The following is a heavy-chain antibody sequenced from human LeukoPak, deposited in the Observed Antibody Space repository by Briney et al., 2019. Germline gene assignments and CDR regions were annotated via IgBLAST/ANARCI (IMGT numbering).Heavy chain of an antibody. CDR2: IYYSGST. J-gene: IGHJ4*02. CDR3: ARGEGYSNYDY. Sequence: SETLSLTCTVSGGSISSSSYYWGWIRQPPGKGLEWIGSIYYSGSTYYNPSLKSRVTISVDTSKNQFSLKLSSVTAADTAVYYCARGEGYSNYDYWGQGTLVTVSS. D-gene: IGHD4-11*01. CDR1: GGSISSSSYY. V-gene: IGHV4-39*07.